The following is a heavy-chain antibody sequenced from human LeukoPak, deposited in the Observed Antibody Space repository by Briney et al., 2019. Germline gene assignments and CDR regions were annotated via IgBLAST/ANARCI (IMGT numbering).Heavy chain of an antibody. CDR3: ARDMVRGEIGGRVNYYYYGMDV. V-gene: IGHV3-13*01. CDR1: GFTFSSYD. D-gene: IGHD3-10*01. J-gene: IGHJ6*02. Sequence: PGGSLRLSCAASGFTFSSYDMHWVRQATGKGLEWVSAIGTAGDTYYPGSVKGRFTISRENAKNSLYLQMNSLRAGDTAVYYCARDMVRGEIGGRVNYYYYGMDVWGQGTTVTVSS. CDR2: IGTAGDT.